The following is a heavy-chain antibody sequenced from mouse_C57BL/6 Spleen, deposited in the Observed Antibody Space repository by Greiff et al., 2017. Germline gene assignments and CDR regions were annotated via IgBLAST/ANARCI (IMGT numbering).Heavy chain of an antibody. J-gene: IGHJ1*03. CDR3: AREVGRYFDV. CDR1: GYTFTDYY. CDR2: INPNNGGT. D-gene: IGHD1-1*02. V-gene: IGHV1-26*01. Sequence: EVQLQQSGPELVKPGASVKISCKASGYTFTDYYMNWVKRSHGKSLEWIGDINPNNGGTSYNQKFKGKATLTVDKSSSTAYMELRSLTSEDSAVYYCAREVGRYFDVWGTGTTVTVSS.